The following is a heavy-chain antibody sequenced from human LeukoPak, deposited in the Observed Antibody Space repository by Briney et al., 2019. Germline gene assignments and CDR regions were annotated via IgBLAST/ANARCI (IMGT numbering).Heavy chain of an antibody. D-gene: IGHD6-13*01. CDR3: AKLMGIAAAGGRNWFDP. V-gene: IGHV3-30*18. Sequence: TGRSLRLSCAASGFTFSSYGMHRVRQAPGKGLEWGAVISYDGSNKYYADSVKGRFTISRDNSKNTLYLQMNSLRAEDTAVYYCAKLMGIAAAGGRNWFDPWGQGTLVTVSS. CDR2: ISYDGSNK. CDR1: GFTFSSYG. J-gene: IGHJ5*02.